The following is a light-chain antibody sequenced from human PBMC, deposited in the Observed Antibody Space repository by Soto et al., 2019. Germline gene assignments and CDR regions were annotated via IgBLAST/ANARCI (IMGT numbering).Light chain of an antibody. CDR2: LNTDGSH. J-gene: IGLJ3*02. Sequence: QLVLTQSPSASASLGASVKLTCTLSSGHITHAIAWHQQQPEKGPRYLMKLNTDGSHDRGDGIPARFSGSTSGAEHYLTTSSLQSEDEADYYCQPWGHDPGWVFGGGTKVTVL. V-gene: IGLV4-69*01. CDR1: SGHITHA. CDR3: QPWGHDPGWV.